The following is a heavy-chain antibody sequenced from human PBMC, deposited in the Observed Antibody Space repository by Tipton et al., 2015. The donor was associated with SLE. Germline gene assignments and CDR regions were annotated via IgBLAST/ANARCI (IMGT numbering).Heavy chain of an antibody. V-gene: IGHV3-48*03. D-gene: IGHD6-13*01. CDR3: ARWGAAGTDY. J-gene: IGHJ4*02. CDR1: GFTFSSYE. CDR2: ISSSGSTI. Sequence: SLRLSCAASGFTFSSYEMNWVRQAPGKGLGRVSYISSSGSTIYYADSVKGRLTISRDNAKNSLYLQMNSLRAEDTAVYYCARWGAAGTDYWGQGTLVPVSS.